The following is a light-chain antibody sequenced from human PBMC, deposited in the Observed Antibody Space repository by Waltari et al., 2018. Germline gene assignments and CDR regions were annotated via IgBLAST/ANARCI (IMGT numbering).Light chain of an antibody. CDR3: QQRSNWPIT. V-gene: IGKV3-11*01. Sequence: EIVLTQSPATLSLSPGERATLSCRASQSVSSYLAWYHQKPGLAPRLLIYDASNRATGIPARFSGSGSGTDFTLTISSLEPEDFAVYYCQQRSNWPITFGQGTRLEIK. J-gene: IGKJ5*01. CDR1: QSVSSY. CDR2: DAS.